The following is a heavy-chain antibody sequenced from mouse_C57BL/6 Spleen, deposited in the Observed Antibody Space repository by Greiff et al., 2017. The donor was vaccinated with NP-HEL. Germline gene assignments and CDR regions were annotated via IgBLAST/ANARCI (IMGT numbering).Heavy chain of an antibody. V-gene: IGHV1-53*01. CDR3: AREAYYSNLWLAD. CDR1: GYTFTSYW. D-gene: IGHD2-5*01. J-gene: IGHJ3*01. Sequence: QVQLQQPGTELVKPGASVKLSCKASGYTFTSYWMHWVKQRPGQGLEWIGNINPSNGGPNYNEKFKSKATLTVDKSSSTAYMQLSSLTSEDSAVDYCAREAYYSNLWLADWGQGTLVTVSA. CDR2: INPSNGGP.